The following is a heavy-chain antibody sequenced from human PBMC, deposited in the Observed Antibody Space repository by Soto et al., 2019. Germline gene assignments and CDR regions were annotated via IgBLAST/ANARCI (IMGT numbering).Heavy chain of an antibody. Sequence: GGSLRLSCAASGFTFSSYSMNWVRQAPGKGLEWVSYISSSSSTIYYADSMKGRFTISRDNAKNSLYLQMNSLRDEDTAVYYCARDNHYYDSSGYYYYYGMDVWGQGTTVTVSS. J-gene: IGHJ6*02. CDR1: GFTFSSYS. CDR2: ISSSSSTI. CDR3: ARDNHYYDSSGYYYYYGMDV. V-gene: IGHV3-48*02. D-gene: IGHD3-22*01.